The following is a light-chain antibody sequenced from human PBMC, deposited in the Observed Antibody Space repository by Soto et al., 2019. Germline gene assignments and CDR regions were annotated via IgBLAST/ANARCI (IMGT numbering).Light chain of an antibody. V-gene: IGKV1-9*01. CDR2: AAS. J-gene: IGKJ5*01. Sequence: DIQLTQSPSFLSASVGDRVTITCRASQGISSYLAWYQQKPGKAPKLLIYAASTLQSGVPPRFSGSGSGTEFTNTISSQQPEDFATYYCQQHNSYRPITFGPGTQVEIK. CDR3: QQHNSYRPIT. CDR1: QGISSY.